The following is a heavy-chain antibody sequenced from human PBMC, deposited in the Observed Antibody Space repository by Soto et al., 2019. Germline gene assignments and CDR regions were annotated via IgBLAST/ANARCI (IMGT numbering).Heavy chain of an antibody. CDR3: ASDYGSGSFPVY. J-gene: IGHJ4*02. V-gene: IGHV1-69*13. CDR1: GGTFSSYA. CDR2: IIPIFGTA. Sequence: GASVKVSCKASGGTFSSYAISWVRQAPGQGLEWMGGIIPIFGTANYAQKFQGRVTITADESTSTAYMELSSLRSEDTAVYYCASDYGSGSFPVYWGQGTLVTGSS. D-gene: IGHD3-10*01.